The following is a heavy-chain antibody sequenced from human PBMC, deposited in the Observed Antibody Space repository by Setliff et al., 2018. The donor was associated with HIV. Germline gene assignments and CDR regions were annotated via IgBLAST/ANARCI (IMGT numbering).Heavy chain of an antibody. CDR1: GGSISSYY. CDR2: IYYSGST. CDR3: ARFAYYSDSGGYYHH. V-gene: IGHV4-59*08. Sequence: SETLSLTCNVSGGSISSYYWNWIRQPPGKGLEWIGYIYYSGSTNYNPSLKSRVTMSVDTSKNQFSLKLSSVTAADTAVYYCARFAYYSDSGGYYHHWGQGALVTVSS. J-gene: IGHJ4*02. D-gene: IGHD3-22*01.